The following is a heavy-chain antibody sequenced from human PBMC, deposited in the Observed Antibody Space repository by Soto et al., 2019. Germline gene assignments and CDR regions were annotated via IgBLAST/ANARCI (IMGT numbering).Heavy chain of an antibody. V-gene: IGHV3-23*01. CDR2: ISGSGGST. CDR1: GFTFSSYA. J-gene: IGHJ4*02. Sequence: GGSLRLSCAASGFTFSSYAMSWVRQAPGKGLEWVSAISGSGGSTYYADSVKGRFTISRDNSKNTLYLQMNSLRAEDTAVYYCAKGSRHRWIQLWGNDYWGQGTLVTVSS. D-gene: IGHD5-18*01. CDR3: AKGSRHRWIQLWGNDY.